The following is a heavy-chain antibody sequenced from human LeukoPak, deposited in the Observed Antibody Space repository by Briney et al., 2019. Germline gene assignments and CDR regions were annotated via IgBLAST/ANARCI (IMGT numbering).Heavy chain of an antibody. V-gene: IGHV3-53*01. D-gene: IGHD6-6*01. CDR1: GFTFSSNW. CDR3: ARGGIAARPLDY. Sequence: GGSLRLSCAASGFTFSSNWMHWVRQAPGKGLEWVSVIYSGGSTYYADSVKGRFTISRDNSKNTLYLQMNSLRAEDTAVYYCARGGIAARPLDYWGQGTLVTVSS. CDR2: IYSGGST. J-gene: IGHJ4*02.